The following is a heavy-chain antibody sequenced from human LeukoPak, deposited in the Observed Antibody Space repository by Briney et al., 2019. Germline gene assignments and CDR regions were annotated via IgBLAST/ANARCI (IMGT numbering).Heavy chain of an antibody. V-gene: IGHV4-59*12. CDR1: GGSMNNYY. Sequence: SETLSLTCTVSGGSMNNYYWSWIRQAPGKGLEWIGYISDSGSTYYNPSLKSRVTISVDRSKNQFSLKLSSVTAADTAVYYCARGGRYSYGPPFDYWGQGTLVTVSS. J-gene: IGHJ4*02. D-gene: IGHD5-18*01. CDR3: ARGGRYSYGPPFDY. CDR2: ISDSGST.